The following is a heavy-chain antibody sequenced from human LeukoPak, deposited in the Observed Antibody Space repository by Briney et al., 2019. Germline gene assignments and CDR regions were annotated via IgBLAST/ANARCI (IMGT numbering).Heavy chain of an antibody. CDR3: ARHEQWLVLLKY. D-gene: IGHD6-19*01. J-gene: IGHJ4*02. CDR2: INHSGST. Sequence: SETLSLTCAVYGGSFSGYYWSWIRQPPGKGLEWIGEINHSGSTNYNPSLKSRVTISVDTSKNQFSLKLSSVTAADTAVYSCARHEQWLVLLKYWGQGTLVTVSS. CDR1: GGSFSGYY. V-gene: IGHV4-34*01.